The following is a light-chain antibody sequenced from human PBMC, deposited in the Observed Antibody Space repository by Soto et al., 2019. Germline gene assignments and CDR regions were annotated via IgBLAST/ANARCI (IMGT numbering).Light chain of an antibody. CDR3: QQSYSNPRT. J-gene: IGKJ1*01. V-gene: IGKV1-39*01. CDR1: QSISSY. CDR2: AAT. Sequence: DIQMTQSPSSLSASVGDRVTITCRASQSISSYLNWYQHRPGKAPNLLIYAATTLQSGVPSRCSGSGSGTDFTLTISSLQPEDFATYYCQQSYSNPRTFGQGTKVDI.